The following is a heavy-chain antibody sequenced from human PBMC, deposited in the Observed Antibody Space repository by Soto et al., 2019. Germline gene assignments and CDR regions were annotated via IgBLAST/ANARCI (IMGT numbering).Heavy chain of an antibody. D-gene: IGHD2-21*02. V-gene: IGHV3-53*01. CDR3: ASLARGGDLDY. CDR2: IYSGGST. CDR1: GFTVSSNH. J-gene: IGHJ4*02. Sequence: GGSLRLSCAASGFTVSSNHMSWVRQAPGKGLEWVSVIYSGGSTCYADSVKGRFTISRDNSKNTLYLQMNSLRAEDTAVYYCASLARGGDLDYWGQGTLVTVSS.